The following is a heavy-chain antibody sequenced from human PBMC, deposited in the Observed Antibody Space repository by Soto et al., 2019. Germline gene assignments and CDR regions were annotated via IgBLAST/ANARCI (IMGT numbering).Heavy chain of an antibody. Sequence: QVQLQESGPGLLRPSETLSLNCTVSGSSISSYSWSWIRQSPGKRLEWIGYIYYDGSTDYNPSLKSRVTISVDASQNQLSLKLSSVTAADTAVYYCARLIDRDWFDPWGQGTLVTVSS. CDR1: GSSISSYS. J-gene: IGHJ5*02. D-gene: IGHD3-22*01. CDR2: IYYDGST. CDR3: ARLIDRDWFDP. V-gene: IGHV4-59*08.